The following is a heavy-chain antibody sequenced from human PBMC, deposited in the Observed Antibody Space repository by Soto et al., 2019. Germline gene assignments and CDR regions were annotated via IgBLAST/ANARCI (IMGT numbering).Heavy chain of an antibody. J-gene: IGHJ3*02. CDR2: ISYDGSNK. CDR3: KLLFLIDI. V-gene: IGHV3-30*04. D-gene: IGHD2-21*02. Sequence: QVQLVESGGGVVQPGRSLRLSCAASGFTFSSYAMHWVRQAPGKGLEWAAVISYDGSNKYYADSVKGRFTISRDNSKKKLYLQMNSQRAEDTAVYYYKLLFLIDIWGLGTMVTVSS. CDR1: GFTFSSYA.